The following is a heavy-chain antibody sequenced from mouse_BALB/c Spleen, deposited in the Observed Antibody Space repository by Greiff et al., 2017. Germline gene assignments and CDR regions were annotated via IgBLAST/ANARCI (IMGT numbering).Heavy chain of an antibody. V-gene: IGHV3-2*02. D-gene: IGHD2-4*01. J-gene: IGHJ2*01. CDR2: ISYSGST. CDR3: AREAPMIRGVDY. CDR1: GYSITSDYA. Sequence: EVKLVESGPGLVKPSQSLSLTCTVTGYSITSDYAWNWIRQFPGNKLEWMGYISYSGSTSYNPSLKSRISITRDTSKNQFFLQLNSVTTEDTATYYCAREAPMIRGVDYWGQGTTLTVSS.